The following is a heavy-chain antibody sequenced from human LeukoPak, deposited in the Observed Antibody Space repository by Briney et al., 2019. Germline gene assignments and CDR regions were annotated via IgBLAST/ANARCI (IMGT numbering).Heavy chain of an antibody. V-gene: IGHV3-21*01. J-gene: IGHJ5*02. CDR2: ISSSSSYI. CDR3: IAVAGQGTWFDP. D-gene: IGHD6-19*01. CDR1: GFTLRSYS. Sequence: PGGSLRLSCAASGFTLRSYSMSWVRQAPGKGLEWVSSISSSSSYIYYADSVKGRFTISRDNAKNSLYLQMNSLRAEDTAVYYCIAVAGQGTWFDPWGQGTLVTVSS.